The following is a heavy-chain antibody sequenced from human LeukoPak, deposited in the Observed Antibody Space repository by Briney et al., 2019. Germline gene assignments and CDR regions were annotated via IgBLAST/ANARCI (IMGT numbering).Heavy chain of an antibody. CDR3: ARSGDYYRIVYYFDY. CDR2: ISAYNGNT. CDR1: GYTFTSYG. V-gene: IGHV1-18*01. J-gene: IGHJ4*02. Sequence: GASVKVSCKASGYTFTSYGISWVRQAPGQGLEWMGWISAYNGNTNYAQKLQGRVTMTTDTSTSTAYMELRSLRSDDTAVYYCARSGDYYRIVYYFDYWGQGTLVTVSS. D-gene: IGHD4-17*01.